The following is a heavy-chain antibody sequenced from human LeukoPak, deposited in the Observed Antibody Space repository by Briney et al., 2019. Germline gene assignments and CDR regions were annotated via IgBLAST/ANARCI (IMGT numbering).Heavy chain of an antibody. CDR2: IFHTGDV. V-gene: IGHV4-38-2*02. Sequence: NPSETLSLTCTVSGYSINSGYFWGWVRQPPGKGPEWIGSIFHTGDVYYNPSLRSRVTVSVDTSRNQVSLKVTSVTAADTALYYCARVVASTSIDSWGQGILVTVSS. J-gene: IGHJ4*02. CDR1: GYSINSGYF. D-gene: IGHD2-15*01. CDR3: ARVVASTSIDS.